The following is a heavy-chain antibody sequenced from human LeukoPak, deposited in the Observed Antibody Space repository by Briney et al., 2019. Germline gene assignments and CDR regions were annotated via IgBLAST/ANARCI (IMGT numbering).Heavy chain of an antibody. D-gene: IGHD3-22*01. J-gene: IGHJ4*02. Sequence: PSETLSLTCTVSGGSISTYYWTWIRQPLGKGLDWIGYIYYSGSTNYNPSLKSRVTISVDTSKNQFSLDLSSVTAADTAVYYCARGDYDSSGYSYYFDYWGQGTLVTVSS. CDR2: IYYSGST. V-gene: IGHV4-59*01. CDR1: GGSISTYY. CDR3: ARGDYDSSGYSYYFDY.